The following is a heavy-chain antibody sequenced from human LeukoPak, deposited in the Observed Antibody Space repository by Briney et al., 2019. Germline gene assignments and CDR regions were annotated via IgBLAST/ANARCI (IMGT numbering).Heavy chain of an antibody. CDR3: AKDIFTMVRGVVDY. D-gene: IGHD3-10*01. V-gene: IGHV3-23*01. Sequence: GGSLRLSCAASGFTFSSYAMSWVRQAPGKGLEWVSAISGSGGTTYYADSVKGRFTISRDNSKNTLYLQMNSLRAEDTALYYCAKDIFTMVRGVVDYWGQGTLVTVSS. CDR2: ISGSGGTT. CDR1: GFTFSSYA. J-gene: IGHJ4*02.